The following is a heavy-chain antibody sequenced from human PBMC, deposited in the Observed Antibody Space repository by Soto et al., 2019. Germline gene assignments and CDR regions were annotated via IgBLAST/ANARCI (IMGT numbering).Heavy chain of an antibody. CDR3: ARVGGAFTMIRVELYPLYYFDY. D-gene: IGHD3-10*01. CDR1: GYTFTGYY. CDR2: INPNSGGT. J-gene: IGHJ4*02. Sequence: GASVKGSCKASGYTFTGYYMHWGRQAPGQGLEWMGWINPNSGGTNYAQKFQGRVTMTRDTSISTAYMELRRLRSDDTAVYYCARVGGAFTMIRVELYPLYYFDYWGPGTLGTVFS. V-gene: IGHV1-2*02.